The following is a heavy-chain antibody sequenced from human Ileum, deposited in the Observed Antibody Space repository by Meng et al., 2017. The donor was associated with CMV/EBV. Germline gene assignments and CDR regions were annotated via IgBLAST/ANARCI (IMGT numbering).Heavy chain of an antibody. V-gene: IGHV4-4*07. CDR2: IYTSGST. Sequence: QGPRQGAGPGRGKPSETLSLPCTVSGGSISNYYWNWMRQPDGKGLEWIGRIYTSGSTNYNPSLKSRVTISIDTSKNQFSLKLTSVTAADTAVYYCARDTGTTGTCSLFDYWGQGTLVTVSS. J-gene: IGHJ4*02. CDR3: ARDTGTTGTCSLFDY. CDR1: GGSISNYY. D-gene: IGHD1-1*01.